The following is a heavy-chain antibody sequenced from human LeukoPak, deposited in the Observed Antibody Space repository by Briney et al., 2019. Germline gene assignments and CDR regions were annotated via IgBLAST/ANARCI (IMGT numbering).Heavy chain of an antibody. CDR2: ISGDGDST. Sequence: GGSLRLSCAASGFTFDDYAMHWVRQAPGKGLEWVSLISGDGDSTYYVGSVKGRFTISRDNSKNSLYLQMNSLRTEDTALYYCAKDLGPTGAAWFDPWGQGTLVTVSS. CDR1: GFTFDDYA. J-gene: IGHJ5*02. CDR3: AKDLGPTGAAWFDP. V-gene: IGHV3-43*02. D-gene: IGHD1-14*01.